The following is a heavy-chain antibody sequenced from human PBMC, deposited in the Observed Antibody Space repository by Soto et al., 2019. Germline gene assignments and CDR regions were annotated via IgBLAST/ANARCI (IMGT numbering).Heavy chain of an antibody. D-gene: IGHD2-21*02. CDR2: ITGAGGST. CDR3: AKGQSDSFGNYDYFGMDV. J-gene: IGHJ6*02. V-gene: IGHV3-23*01. CDR1: GFTFNNYG. Sequence: QLLESGGGLVQPGGSLRLSCAASGFTFNNYGMSWVRQAPGRGLEWIGAITGAGGSTYNADSVKGRFSISRDNSKKTVYLQLDSLRVEDTAVYYCAKGQSDSFGNYDYFGMDVWGQGTTVTVSS.